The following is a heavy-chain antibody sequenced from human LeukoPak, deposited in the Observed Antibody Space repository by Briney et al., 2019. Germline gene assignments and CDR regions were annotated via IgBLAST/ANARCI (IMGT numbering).Heavy chain of an antibody. J-gene: IGHJ5*02. CDR3: ARAAEPPYYYDRITWFDP. V-gene: IGHV6-1*01. Sequence: SQTLSLTCAISGDSVSSNSAAWNWIRQSPSRGLEWLGRTYYRSKWYNDYAVSVKSRITINPDTSKNQFSLQLNSVTPEDTAVYYCARAAEPPYYYDRITWFDPWGQGTLVIVSP. D-gene: IGHD3-22*01. CDR2: TYYRSKWYN. CDR1: GDSVSSNSAA.